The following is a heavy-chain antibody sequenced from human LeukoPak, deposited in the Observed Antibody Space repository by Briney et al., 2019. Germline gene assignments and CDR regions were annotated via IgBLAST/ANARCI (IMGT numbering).Heavy chain of an antibody. Sequence: ASVKVSCKASGYTFTSFGISWVRQAPGQGLEWMGWIKAYNSNTNYAQKFQGRVTMTTDTSTSTAYMELRSLRSDDTDVYYCARESFCRGGSCSYGMDVWGQGTTVTVSS. CDR3: ARESFCRGGSCSYGMDV. CDR1: GYTFTSFG. V-gene: IGHV1-18*01. CDR2: IKAYNSNT. J-gene: IGHJ6*02. D-gene: IGHD2-15*01.